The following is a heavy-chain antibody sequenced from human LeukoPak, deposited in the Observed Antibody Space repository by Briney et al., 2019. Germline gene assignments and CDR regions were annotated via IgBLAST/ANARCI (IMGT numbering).Heavy chain of an antibody. CDR3: ARGPEGYSYGAHFDY. D-gene: IGHD5-18*01. J-gene: IGHJ4*02. CDR2: ISSSSSYI. CDR1: GFTFSSYS. V-gene: IGHV3-21*01. Sequence: GGSLRLSCAASGFTFSSYSMNWVRQAPGKGLEWVSSISSSSSYIYYADSVKGRFTISRDNAKNSLYLQMNSLRAEDTAVYYCARGPEGYSYGAHFDYWGQGTLVTVSS.